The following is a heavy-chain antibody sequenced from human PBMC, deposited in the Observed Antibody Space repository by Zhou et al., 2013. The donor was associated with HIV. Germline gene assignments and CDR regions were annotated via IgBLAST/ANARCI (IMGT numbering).Heavy chain of an antibody. CDR2: IIPILGIA. J-gene: IGHJ3*02. Sequence: QVQLVQSGAEVKKPGSSVKVSCKASGGTFSSYAISWVRQAPGQGLEWMGRIIPILGIANYAQKFQGRVTITADKSTSTAYMELSSLRSEDTAVYYCANPHHFGNGSGSSPTTFDIWGQGTMVTVSS. CDR1: GGTFSSYA. CDR3: ANPHHFGNGSGSSPTTFDI. V-gene: IGHV1-69*04. D-gene: IGHD3-10*01.